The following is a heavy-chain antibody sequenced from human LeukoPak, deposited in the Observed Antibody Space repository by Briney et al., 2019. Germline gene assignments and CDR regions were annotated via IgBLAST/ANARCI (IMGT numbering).Heavy chain of an antibody. V-gene: IGHV4-59*01. Sequence: SETLSLTCTVSGGSISSYYWSWIRQPPGKGLEWIGYIYYSGSTNYNPSLKSRVTISVDTSKNQFSLKLSSVTAADTAMYYCARDLGTDIFDYWGQGTLVTVSS. CDR3: ARDLGTDIFDY. J-gene: IGHJ4*02. D-gene: IGHD2-21*02. CDR1: GGSISSYY. CDR2: IYYSGST.